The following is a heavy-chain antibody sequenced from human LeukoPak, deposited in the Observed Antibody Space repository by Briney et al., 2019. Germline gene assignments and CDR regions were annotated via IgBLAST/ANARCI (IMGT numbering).Heavy chain of an antibody. D-gene: IGHD2-21*02. CDR3: ARWVTADRGKKDAFDI. V-gene: IGHV5-51*01. Sequence: GESPKISCKASGYSFNIYWIGWVRQMPGKGLEWMGIIFPGDSDTRCSPSFQGQVTFSVDKSITTAYLQWSSLKASDTAMYYCARWVTADRGKKDAFDIWGQGTMVTVSS. J-gene: IGHJ3*02. CDR2: IFPGDSDT. CDR1: GYSFNIYW.